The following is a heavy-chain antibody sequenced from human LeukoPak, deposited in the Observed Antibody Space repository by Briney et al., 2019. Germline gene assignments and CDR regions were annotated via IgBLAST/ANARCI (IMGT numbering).Heavy chain of an antibody. D-gene: IGHD3-22*01. CDR3: ARDLYYYDSSGYFLWDYYYYYGMDV. J-gene: IGHJ6*02. CDR1: GFTFSSYA. V-gene: IGHV3-30-3*01. CDR2: ISYDGSNK. Sequence: GGSLRLSCAASGFTFSSYAMSWVRQAPGKGLEWVAVISYDGSNKYYADSVKGRFTISRDNSKNTLYLQMNSLRAEDTAVYYCARDLYYYDSSGYFLWDYYYYYGMDVWGQGTTVTVSS.